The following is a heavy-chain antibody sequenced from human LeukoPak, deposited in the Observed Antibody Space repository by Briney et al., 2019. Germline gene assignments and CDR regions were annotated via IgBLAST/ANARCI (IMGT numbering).Heavy chain of an antibody. V-gene: IGHV4-34*01. D-gene: IGHD7-27*01. Sequence: SETLSLTCAVYGGSFSGYYWSWIRQPPGKGLEWIGEINHSGSTNYNPSLKSRVTISVDTSKNQFSLKLSSVAAAATAVNYCATADSIRTGIFDYWGQGTLVTVSS. J-gene: IGHJ4*02. CDR3: ATADSIRTGIFDY. CDR1: GGSFSGYY. CDR2: INHSGST.